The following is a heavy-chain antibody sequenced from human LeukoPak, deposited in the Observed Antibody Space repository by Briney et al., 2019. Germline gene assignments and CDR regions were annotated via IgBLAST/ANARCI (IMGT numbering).Heavy chain of an antibody. Sequence: GGSLRLSCAASGFTFSDYYMIWIGQAPGKGREGVSYISSSGSTIYYADPVKGRFTISRDNAKNSLYLQMNSLRAEDTAVYYCARTRRRYYYDSSGEIDYWGQGTLVTVSS. CDR3: ARTRRRYYYDSSGEIDY. D-gene: IGHD3-22*01. CDR2: ISSSGSTI. J-gene: IGHJ4*02. CDR1: GFTFSDYY. V-gene: IGHV3-11*04.